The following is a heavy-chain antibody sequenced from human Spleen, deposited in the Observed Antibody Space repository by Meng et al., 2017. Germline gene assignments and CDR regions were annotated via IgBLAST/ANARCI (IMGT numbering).Heavy chain of an antibody. CDR1: GYTFTSYA. D-gene: IGHD6-19*01. Sequence: ASVKVSCKASGYTFTSYAMHWVRQAPGQGLEWMGWINTNTGNPTYAQGFTGRFVFSLDTSVSTAYLQISSLKAEDTAVYYCAKVAVAGTDYWYFDLWGRGTLVTVSS. CDR3: AKVAVAGTDYWYFDL. J-gene: IGHJ2*01. V-gene: IGHV7-4-1*02. CDR2: INTNTGNP.